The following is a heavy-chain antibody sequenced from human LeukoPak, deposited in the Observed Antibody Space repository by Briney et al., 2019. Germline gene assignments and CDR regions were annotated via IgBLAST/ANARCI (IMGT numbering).Heavy chain of an antibody. J-gene: IGHJ4*02. CDR3: VRLSITVAGSDY. D-gene: IGHD6-13*01. CDR2: INQDGGEK. V-gene: IGHV3-7*01. Sequence: PGGSLRPSCAASGFTFSSSYMNWVRQAPGMGLEWVANINQDGGEKYYVDSVKGRFTISRDNAKNSLYLQMNDMRVEDTAVYYCVRLSITVAGSDYWGQGALVTVSS. CDR1: GFTFSSSY.